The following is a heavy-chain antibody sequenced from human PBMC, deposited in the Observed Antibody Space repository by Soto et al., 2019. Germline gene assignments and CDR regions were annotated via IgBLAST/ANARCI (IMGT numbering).Heavy chain of an antibody. D-gene: IGHD3-16*01. J-gene: IGHJ6*02. CDR2: ISGYNGHT. Sequence: QVQLAQSGAEVRKPGASVKVSCKASGYTFTTYGISWVRQAPGQGLEWMGWISGYNGHTKYAQKFQGRVTMTTDTSPSTVYMDLRSLRSDDTAVYYCAREGEMPYYYYGLDVWGQGTTVTVSS. CDR1: GYTFTTYG. V-gene: IGHV1-18*01. CDR3: AREGEMPYYYYGLDV.